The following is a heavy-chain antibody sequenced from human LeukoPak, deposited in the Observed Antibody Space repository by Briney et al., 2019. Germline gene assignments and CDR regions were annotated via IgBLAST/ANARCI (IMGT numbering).Heavy chain of an antibody. J-gene: IGHJ4*02. CDR1: GFTFSTYA. CDR3: AKQYYNFWSGWVN. CDR2: ISGSGGST. Sequence: GGSLRLSCAASGFTFSTYAMTWVRQAPGKGLEWVSVISGSGGSTYYADSVKGRFTISRDNSRNTLYLQMNSLRVEDTAVYYCAKQYYNFWSGWVNWGQGTLVTVSS. D-gene: IGHD3-3*01. V-gene: IGHV3-23*01.